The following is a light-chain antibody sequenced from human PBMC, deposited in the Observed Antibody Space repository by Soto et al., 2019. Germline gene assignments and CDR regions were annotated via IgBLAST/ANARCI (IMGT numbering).Light chain of an antibody. CDR1: SSNLGAGYD. Sequence: QSVLTQPPSVSGAPGQRVTISCSGSSSNLGAGYDVQWYRQFPGTAPKLLIYDNSHRPSGVPDRFSGSKSGTSASLAITGLQAEDEADYYCQSYDSGLGGYVIFGGGTKLTVL. V-gene: IGLV1-40*01. CDR3: QSYDSGLGGYVI. CDR2: DNS. J-gene: IGLJ2*01.